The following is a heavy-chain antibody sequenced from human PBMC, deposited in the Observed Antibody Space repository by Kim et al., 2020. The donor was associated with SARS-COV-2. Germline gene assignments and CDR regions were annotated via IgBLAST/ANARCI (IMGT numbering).Heavy chain of an antibody. Sequence: SVKGRFTISRDNSKNTLYLQMNSLRAEDTAVYYCAKPQTDYYDSSGYTDYWGQGTLVTVSS. CDR3: AKPQTDYYDSSGYTDY. J-gene: IGHJ4*02. D-gene: IGHD3-22*01. V-gene: IGHV3-30*02.